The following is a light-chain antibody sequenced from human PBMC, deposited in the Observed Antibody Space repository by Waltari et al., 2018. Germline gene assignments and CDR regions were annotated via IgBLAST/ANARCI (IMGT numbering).Light chain of an antibody. V-gene: IGLV1-51*01. Sequence: QPVLPQPPSVSAAPGQRVTISCLGRHSTIGNGYVSWYQHPPGTAPKLLIYDNDNRPSGIPDRFSGSKSGTSATLGITGLQTGDEADYYCGAWDSSLGGWVFGGGTKLAVL. CDR2: DND. CDR1: HSTIGNGY. CDR3: GAWDSSLGGWV. J-gene: IGLJ3*02.